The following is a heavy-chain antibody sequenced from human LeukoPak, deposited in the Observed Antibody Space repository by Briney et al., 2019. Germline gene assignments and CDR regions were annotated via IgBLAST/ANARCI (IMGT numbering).Heavy chain of an antibody. D-gene: IGHD3-10*01. V-gene: IGHV3-9*01. CDR2: IAWNSGIP. Sequence: PGGSLRLSCAASGFTFSSYAMSWVRQAPGKGLEWVSGIAWNSGIPGYADSVKGRFTISRDNAKNSLSLQMNSLRAEDTAFYYCVKDIGGDVIPRRFDYWGQGTLVTVSS. J-gene: IGHJ4*02. CDR1: GFTFSSYA. CDR3: VKDIGGDVIPRRFDY.